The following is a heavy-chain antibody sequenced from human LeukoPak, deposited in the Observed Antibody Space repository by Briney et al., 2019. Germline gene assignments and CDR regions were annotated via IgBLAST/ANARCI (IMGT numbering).Heavy chain of an antibody. J-gene: IGHJ4*02. V-gene: IGHV4-34*01. CDR3: ARKRVFRPPDY. CDR1: GGSFSGYY. CDR2: INHSGST. Sequence: SETLSLTCAVYGGSFSGYYWSWIRQPPGKGLEWIGEINHSGSTNYNPSLKSRVTISVDTSKNQFSPKLSSVTAADTAVYYCARKRVFRPPDYWGQGTLVTVSS. D-gene: IGHD6-6*01.